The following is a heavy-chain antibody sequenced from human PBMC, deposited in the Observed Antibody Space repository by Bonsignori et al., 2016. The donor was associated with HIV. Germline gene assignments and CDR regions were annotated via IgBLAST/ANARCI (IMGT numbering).Heavy chain of an antibody. Sequence: WVRQAPGQGLEWMGGIIPILGIANYAQKFQGRVTITADESTSTAYMELSSLRSEDTAVYYCARGWGDYEALPPYYYYYMDVWGKGTTVTVSS. J-gene: IGHJ6*03. D-gene: IGHD4-17*01. V-gene: IGHV1-69*10. CDR3: ARGWGDYEALPPYYYYYMDV. CDR2: IIPILGIA.